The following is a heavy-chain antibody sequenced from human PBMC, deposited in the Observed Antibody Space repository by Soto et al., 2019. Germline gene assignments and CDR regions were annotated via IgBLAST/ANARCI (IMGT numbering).Heavy chain of an antibody. CDR1: GASVSSETHF. Sequence: PSETLSLTCRASGASVSSETHFWSWIRQPPGKGLEWIGYVYRSGTTNSNPALKSRVTVSEDKWKNQFSLSLNSVTAADTAVYFCARGLSGTDNWHYRLASWGQGTPVTVSS. CDR2: VYRSGTT. D-gene: IGHD1-7*01. V-gene: IGHV4-61*01. CDR3: ARGLSGTDNWHYRLAS. J-gene: IGHJ4*02.